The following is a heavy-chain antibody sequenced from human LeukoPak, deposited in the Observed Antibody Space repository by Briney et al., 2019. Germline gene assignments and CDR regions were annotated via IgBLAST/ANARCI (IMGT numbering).Heavy chain of an antibody. CDR3: ARGEGPTYGSGSYYKYNWFDP. Sequence: GASVKVSCKASGYTFTGYYMHWVRQAPGQGLEWMGWINPNSGGTNYAQKFQGRVTMTRDTSISTAYMELSRLRSDDTAVYYCARGEGPTYGSGSYYKYNWFDPWGQGTLVTVSS. J-gene: IGHJ5*02. D-gene: IGHD3-10*01. CDR1: GYTFTGYY. V-gene: IGHV1-2*02. CDR2: INPNSGGT.